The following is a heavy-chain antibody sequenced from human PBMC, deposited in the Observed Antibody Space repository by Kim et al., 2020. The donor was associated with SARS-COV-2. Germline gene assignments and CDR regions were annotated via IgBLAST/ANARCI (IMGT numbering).Heavy chain of an antibody. CDR3: AREWGSGYYLVDY. J-gene: IGHJ4*02. CDR2: ISSSSGYI. V-gene: IGHV3-21*01. CDR1: GFTFSSYS. Sequence: GGSLRLSCAASGFTFSSYSMNWVRQAPGKGLECVSSISSSSGYIYYADSVKGRFTISRDNPKNSLYLQMNSLRAEDTAVYYCAREWGSGYYLVDYWGQGTLVTVSS. D-gene: IGHD5-12*01.